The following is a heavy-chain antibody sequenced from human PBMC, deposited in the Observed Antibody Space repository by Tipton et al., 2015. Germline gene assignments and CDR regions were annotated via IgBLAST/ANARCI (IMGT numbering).Heavy chain of an antibody. CDR2: IYYSGST. J-gene: IGHJ4*02. V-gene: IGHV4-59*01. CDR1: GGSISHYY. Sequence: TLSLTCTVSGGSISHYYWSWIRQPPGKGLEWLGHIYYSGSTNYNPSLKSRVTISVDTSKNQFSLKLSSVTAADTAVYYCARVEDYSGSGTYYFDYWGQGTLVTVPS. CDR3: ARVEDYSGSGTYYFDY. D-gene: IGHD3-10*01.